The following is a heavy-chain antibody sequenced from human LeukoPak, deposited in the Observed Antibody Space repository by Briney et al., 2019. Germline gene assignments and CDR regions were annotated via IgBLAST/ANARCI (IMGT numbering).Heavy chain of an antibody. CDR1: GASISSYY. D-gene: IGHD1-26*01. V-gene: IGHV4-59*01. J-gene: IGHJ3*02. CDR3: ARAPLSGTYYTDAFDI. CDR2: IYYSGST. Sequence: SETLSLTCTVSGASISSYYWSWIRQPPGKGLEWIGYIYYSGSTNYNPSLKSRVTISVDTSKNQFSLKLSSVTAADTAVYFCARAPLSGTYYTDAFDIWGQGTMVTVSS.